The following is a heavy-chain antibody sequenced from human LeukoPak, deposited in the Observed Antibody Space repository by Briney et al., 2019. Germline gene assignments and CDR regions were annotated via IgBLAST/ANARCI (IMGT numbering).Heavy chain of an antibody. CDR1: GGSISSYY. J-gene: IGHJ3*02. V-gene: IGHV4-59*01. Sequence: PSETLSLTCTVSGGSISSYYWSWIRQPPGKGLEWLGYIYYSGSTNYNPSLKSRVTISVDTSKNQFSLKLSSVTAADTAVYYCARLCSGGSCYSDAFDIWGQGTMVTVSS. CDR3: ARLCSGGSCYSDAFDI. D-gene: IGHD2-15*01. CDR2: IYYSGST.